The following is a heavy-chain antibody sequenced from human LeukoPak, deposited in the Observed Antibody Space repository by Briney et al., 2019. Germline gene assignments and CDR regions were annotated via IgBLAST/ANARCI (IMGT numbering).Heavy chain of an antibody. CDR1: GGFISSHY. V-gene: IGHV4-59*11. J-gene: IGHJ4*02. CDR2: IYYSGST. D-gene: IGHD2-8*01. CDR3: ARERVGYCTNGVCSKGYYFDY. Sequence: SETLSLTCTVSGGFISSHYWSWFRQPPGKGLEWIGYIYYSGSTNYNPSLKSRVTISVDTSKNQFSLKLSSVTAADTAVYYCARERVGYCTNGVCSKGYYFDYWGQGILVTVSS.